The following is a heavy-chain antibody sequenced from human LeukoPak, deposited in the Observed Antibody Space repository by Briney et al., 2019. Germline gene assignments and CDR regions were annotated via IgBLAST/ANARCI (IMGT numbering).Heavy chain of an antibody. J-gene: IGHJ4*02. V-gene: IGHV3-74*01. CDR1: GFTFNNYW. CDR2: INSNGRSS. Sequence: GGSLRLSCAASGFTFNNYWLHWVRQAPGKGLVWVLRINSNGRSSSYADSVKGRFAISRDNAKDTLFLQMNSLRAEDTAVYYCARWEHAGGYVYWGQGTLVTVSS. CDR3: ARWEHAGGYVY. D-gene: IGHD1/OR15-1a*01.